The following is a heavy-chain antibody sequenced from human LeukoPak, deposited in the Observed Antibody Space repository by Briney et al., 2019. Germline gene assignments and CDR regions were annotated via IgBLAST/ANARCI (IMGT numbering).Heavy chain of an antibody. CDR1: GFTFSSYA. V-gene: IGHV3-30*01. D-gene: IGHD1-1*01. CDR2: ISYDGSNK. J-gene: IGHJ4*02. Sequence: GGSLRLSCAASGFTFSSYAMHWVRQAPGKGLEWVAVISYDGSNKYYADSMKGRFTISRDNSKNTLYLQMNSLRAEDTAVYYCARALAATGTSLEDYWGQGTLVTVSS. CDR3: ARALAATGTSLEDY.